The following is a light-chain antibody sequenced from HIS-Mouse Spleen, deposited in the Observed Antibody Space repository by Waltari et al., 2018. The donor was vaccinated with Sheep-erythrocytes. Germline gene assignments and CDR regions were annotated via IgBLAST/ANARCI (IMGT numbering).Light chain of an antibody. J-gene: IGKJ3*01. Sequence: DIVMTQSPLPLPVTPGEPASIPCRSSLSLLHSNGYNYLDWYLQKPGQSPQLLIYLGSNRASGVPDRFSGSGSGTDFTLKISRVEAEDVGVYYCMQALQTPIFTFGPGTKVDIK. V-gene: IGKV2-28*01. CDR2: LGS. CDR3: MQALQTPIFT. CDR1: LSLLHSNGYNY.